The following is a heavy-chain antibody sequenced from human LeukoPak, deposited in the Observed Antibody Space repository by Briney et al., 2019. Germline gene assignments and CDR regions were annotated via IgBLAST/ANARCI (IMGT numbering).Heavy chain of an antibody. D-gene: IGHD3-22*01. CDR2: INPNSGVT. V-gene: IGHV1-2*02. Sequence: ASVKVSCKASGYTFTDDYVHWVRQAPGQGLEWMGWINPNSGVTNYAQKFQGRVTMTRDTSTSTVYMELSSLRPEDTAVYYCARDQDNYYDSSGYYYYWGQGTLVTVSS. J-gene: IGHJ4*02. CDR3: ARDQDNYYDSSGYYYY. CDR1: GYTFTDDY.